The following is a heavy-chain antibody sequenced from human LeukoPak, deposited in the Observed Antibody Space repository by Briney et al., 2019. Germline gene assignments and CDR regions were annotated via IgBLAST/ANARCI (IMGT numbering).Heavy chain of an antibody. D-gene: IGHD2-15*01. Sequence: KTGGSLRLSCAASGFTFSSYSMNWVRQAPGKGLEWVSSISSSSSYIYYADSVKGRFTISRDNAKNSLYLQMNSLRAEDTAVYYCARDLRLGADGLGKPGYPNWFDPWGQGTLVTVSS. CDR3: ARDLRLGADGLGKPGYPNWFDP. J-gene: IGHJ5*02. CDR2: ISSSSSYI. V-gene: IGHV3-21*01. CDR1: GFTFSSYS.